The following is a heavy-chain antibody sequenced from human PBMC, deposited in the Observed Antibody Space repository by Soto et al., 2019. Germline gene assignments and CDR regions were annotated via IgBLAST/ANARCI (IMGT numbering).Heavy chain of an antibody. CDR1: GYTFTNND. CDR3: ARMESFGSLNWFDP. J-gene: IGHJ5*02. CDR2: MNPGSGDT. Sequence: ASVKVSCKASGYTFTNNDVSWVREATGQGLEWMGWMNPGSGDTGYAQKFQGRVTMTRNISIATAYMELNSLTSEDTAIYYCARMESFGSLNWFDPWGQGTLVTVSS. V-gene: IGHV1-8*02. D-gene: IGHD5-18*01.